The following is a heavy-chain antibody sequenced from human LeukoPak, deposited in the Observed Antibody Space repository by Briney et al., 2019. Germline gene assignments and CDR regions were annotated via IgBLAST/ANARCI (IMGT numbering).Heavy chain of an antibody. CDR2: IYTSGST. CDR1: GGSISSYY. V-gene: IGHV4-4*07. J-gene: IGHJ4*02. Sequence: PSETLSLTCTVSGGSISSYYWSWIRQPAGKGLEWIGRIYTSGSTNYNPSLKSRVTMSVDTSKNQFSLKLSSVTAADTAVYYCARGISMVRGNQLFDYWGQGTLVTVSS. CDR3: ARGISMVRGNQLFDY. D-gene: IGHD3-10*01.